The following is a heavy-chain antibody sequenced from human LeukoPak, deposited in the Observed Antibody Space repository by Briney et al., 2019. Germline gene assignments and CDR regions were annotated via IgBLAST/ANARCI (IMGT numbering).Heavy chain of an antibody. V-gene: IGHV4-31*03. CDR2: IYYSGST. Sequence: PSQTLSLTCTVSGGSISSGGYYWRWIRQHPGKGLEWIGYIYYSGSTYYNPSLKSRVTISVDTSKNQFSLKLSSVTAADTAVYYCASSRWGSVDYWGQGTLVTVSS. CDR1: GGSISSGGYY. CDR3: ASSRWGSVDY. J-gene: IGHJ4*02. D-gene: IGHD7-27*01.